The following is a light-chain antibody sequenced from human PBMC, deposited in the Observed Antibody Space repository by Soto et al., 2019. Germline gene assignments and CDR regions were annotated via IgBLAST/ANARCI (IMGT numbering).Light chain of an antibody. V-gene: IGKV1-39*01. Sequence: DIQMTQSPSSLSASVGDRVTITCRASQSISNYLNWYQQKPGKAPKLLIYAASSLQSGVPSRFSGSGSGTDLTLTISSLQPEDFATYYCHQSYSTPTFGQGNKLEIK. CDR3: HQSYSTPT. J-gene: IGKJ2*01. CDR1: QSISNY. CDR2: AAS.